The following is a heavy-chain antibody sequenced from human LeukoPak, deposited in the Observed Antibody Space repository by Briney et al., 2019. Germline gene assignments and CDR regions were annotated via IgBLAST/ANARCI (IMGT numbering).Heavy chain of an antibody. D-gene: IGHD3-3*01. CDR3: ARDSNLEWLLYSAFDI. V-gene: IGHV1-2*02. J-gene: IGHJ3*02. CDR1: GYTFTGYY. Sequence: GASVKVSCKAPGYTFTGYYMHWVRQAPGQGLEWMGWINPNSGGTNYAQKFQGRVTMTRDTSISTAYMELSRLRSDDTAVYYCARDSNLEWLLYSAFDIWGQGTMVTVSS. CDR2: INPNSGGT.